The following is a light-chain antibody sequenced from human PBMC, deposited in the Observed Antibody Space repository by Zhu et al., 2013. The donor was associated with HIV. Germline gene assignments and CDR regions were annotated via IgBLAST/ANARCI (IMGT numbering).Light chain of an antibody. CDR2: PAS. J-gene: IGKJ1*01. CDR1: QGISSW. CDR3: QQYDSYSRT. V-gene: IGKV1D-16*01. Sequence: DIQMTQSPSSVSASVGDRVTISCRASQGISSWLAWYQQKPGKAPKLLIYPASSVQSGVPSRFSGSGSGTDFTLTINSLQPEDFATYYCQQYDSYSRTFGQGTKVEIK.